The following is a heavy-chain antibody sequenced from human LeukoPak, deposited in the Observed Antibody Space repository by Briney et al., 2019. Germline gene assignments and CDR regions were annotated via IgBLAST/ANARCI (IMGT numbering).Heavy chain of an antibody. D-gene: IGHD3-16*01. CDR1: GYTFISYS. J-gene: IGHJ5*02. Sequence: GASVKVSCTTSGYTFISYSFTWVRQAPGQGLEWMGWITTHNGNTKYAQQFQGRVTMTTDTSTSTAYMELTSLRSDDTAVYYCARDRGGRGLDPWGQGTLVTVSS. V-gene: IGHV1-18*04. CDR3: ARDRGGRGLDP. CDR2: ITTHNGNT.